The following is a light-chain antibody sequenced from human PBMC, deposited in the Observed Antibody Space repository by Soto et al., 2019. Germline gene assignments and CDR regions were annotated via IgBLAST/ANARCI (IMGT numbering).Light chain of an antibody. CDR3: SSYTSSSTPNV. V-gene: IGLV2-14*01. J-gene: IGLJ1*01. CDR2: DVS. CDR1: SSDVGGYNY. Sequence: QSALTQRAFVSGSPGQSVTISCTGTSSDVGGYNYVSWYQQHPGKAPKLMIYDVSNRPSGVSNRFSGSKSGNTASLTISGLQAEDEADYYCSSYTSSSTPNVFGTGTKVTVL.